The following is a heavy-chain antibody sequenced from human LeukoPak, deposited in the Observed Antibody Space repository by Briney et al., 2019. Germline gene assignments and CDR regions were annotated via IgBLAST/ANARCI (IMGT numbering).Heavy chain of an antibody. CDR2: MYYSGST. D-gene: IGHD3-22*01. CDR3: ARPYYYDSKIDP. CDR1: GGSISSGDYY. J-gene: IGHJ5*02. Sequence: SETLSLTCTVSGGSISSGDYYWSWIRQPPGKGLEWIAYMYYSGSTYYNPSLKSRVTMSADTSKNQFSLKLSSVTAADTAVYYCARPYYYDSKIDPWGQGILVTVSS. V-gene: IGHV4-30-4*01.